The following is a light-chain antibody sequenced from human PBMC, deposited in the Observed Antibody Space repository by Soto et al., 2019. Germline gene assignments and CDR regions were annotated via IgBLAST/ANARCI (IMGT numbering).Light chain of an antibody. CDR2: RNT. V-gene: IGLV1-47*01. J-gene: IGLJ3*02. Sequence: QSVLTQPPSASGTPGQRVTISCSGSSSNIGKNSVYWYQQLPGRAPKLLIYRNTQRPSGVPDQFSVSKSGTSASLAISGLRSEDEADYYCSVWDANLSAWVFGGGTKLTVL. CDR1: SSNIGKNS. CDR3: SVWDANLSAWV.